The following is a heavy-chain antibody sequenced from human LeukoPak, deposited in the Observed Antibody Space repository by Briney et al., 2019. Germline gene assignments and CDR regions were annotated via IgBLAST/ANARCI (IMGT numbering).Heavy chain of an antibody. CDR1: GFTFHDYA. D-gene: IGHD3/OR15-3a*01. Sequence: PGGSLRLSCAASGFTFHDYAMHWVRQVPGKGLEWVAGITWNSGSVLYADSVRGRFTISRDNAKNSLYLQMNSLRPEDMAFYYCAKGLGVASLIVDALDMWGQGTMVTV. J-gene: IGHJ3*02. V-gene: IGHV3-9*03. CDR2: ITWNSGSV. CDR3: AKGLGVASLIVDALDM.